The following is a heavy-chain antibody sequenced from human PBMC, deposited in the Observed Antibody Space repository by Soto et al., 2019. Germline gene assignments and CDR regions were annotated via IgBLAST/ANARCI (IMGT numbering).Heavy chain of an antibody. V-gene: IGHV1-69*06. CDR3: ARVGCSGGSCYSFHYYYGMDV. CDR1: GGTFSSYA. Sequence: QVQLVQSGAEVKKPGSSVKVSCKASGGTFSSYAISWVRQAPGQGLEWMGGIIPIFGTANYAQKFQGRVTMTADKSTSTAYMELSSLRSEDTAVYYCARVGCSGGSCYSFHYYYGMDVWGQGTTVTVSS. J-gene: IGHJ6*02. D-gene: IGHD2-15*01. CDR2: IIPIFGTA.